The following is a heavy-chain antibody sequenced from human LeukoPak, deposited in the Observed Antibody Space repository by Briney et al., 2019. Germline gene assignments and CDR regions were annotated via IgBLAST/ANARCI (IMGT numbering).Heavy chain of an antibody. Sequence: PGGSLRLSCAASRFTFSSYAMSWVRQAPGKGLEWVSAISGSGGSTYYADSVKGRFTISRDNSKNTLYLQMNSLRAEDTAVYYCARDPRDRYDSSDYCFFDYWGQGTLVTVSS. CDR3: ARDPRDRYDSSDYCFFDY. D-gene: IGHD3-22*01. CDR1: RFTFSSYA. J-gene: IGHJ4*02. CDR2: ISGSGGST. V-gene: IGHV3-23*01.